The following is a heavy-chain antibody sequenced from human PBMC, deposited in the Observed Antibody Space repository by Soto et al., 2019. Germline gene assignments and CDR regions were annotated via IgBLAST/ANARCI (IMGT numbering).Heavy chain of an antibody. Sequence: QAQLVQSGAEVKKPGASVKVSCKASGITFSTYAIHWVRQAPGQGLEWMGWINAGNGNTRYSQKFQGRVTLTRDTSASTTYMDLSSLRSEDTAIYYCARAISGYVTWGQGTLVTVSS. CDR1: GITFSTYA. J-gene: IGHJ4*02. CDR2: INAGNGNT. D-gene: IGHD5-12*01. V-gene: IGHV1-3*01. CDR3: ARAISGYVT.